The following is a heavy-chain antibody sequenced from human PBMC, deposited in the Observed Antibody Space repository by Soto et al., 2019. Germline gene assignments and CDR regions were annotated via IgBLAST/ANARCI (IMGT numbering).Heavy chain of an antibody. CDR3: ARVAGSYHAGPDNYYYYGMDV. CDR1: GGSISSYY. V-gene: IGHV4-59*01. Sequence: SETLSLTCTVSGGSISSYYWSWIRQPPGKGLEWIGYIYYSGSTNYNPSLKSRVTISVDTSKNQFSLKLSSVTAADTAVYYCARVAGSYHAGPDNYYYYGMDVWGQGTTVTVSS. CDR2: IYYSGST. D-gene: IGHD3-10*01. J-gene: IGHJ6*02.